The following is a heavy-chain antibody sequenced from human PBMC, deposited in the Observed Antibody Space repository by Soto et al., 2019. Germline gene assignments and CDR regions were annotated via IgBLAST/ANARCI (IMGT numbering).Heavy chain of an antibody. CDR2: IYYSGST. D-gene: IGHD3-22*01. CDR3: ARADSSGYYHR. J-gene: IGHJ4*02. Sequence: QVQLQESGPGLVKPSQTLSLTCTVSGGSISSGDYYWSWIRQPPVKGLEWIDYIYYSGSTYYNPSLKSRVTLSVDTSKNQFSLKLSSVTAADTAVYYWARADSSGYYHRWGQGTLVTVSS. CDR1: GGSISSGDYY. V-gene: IGHV4-30-4*01.